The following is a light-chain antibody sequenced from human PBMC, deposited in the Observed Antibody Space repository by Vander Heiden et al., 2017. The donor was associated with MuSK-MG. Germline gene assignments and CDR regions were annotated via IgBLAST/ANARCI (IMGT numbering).Light chain of an antibody. V-gene: IGKV1-33*01. Sequence: DIQMTQSPSSLSASVGDRVTITCQASQDISIYLNWYQQKPGKAPKLLIYDASNLETGVPSRFSGSGSGTDFTFTITSLQPEDIATYYCQQYDNLPLTFGGGTKVEIK. CDR1: QDISIY. J-gene: IGKJ4*01. CDR2: DAS. CDR3: QQYDNLPLT.